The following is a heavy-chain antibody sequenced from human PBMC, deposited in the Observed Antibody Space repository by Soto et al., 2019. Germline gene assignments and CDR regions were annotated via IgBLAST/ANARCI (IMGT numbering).Heavy chain of an antibody. J-gene: IGHJ4*02. CDR1: GGTFSSYT. D-gene: IGHD3-22*01. CDR2: IIPILGIA. CDR3: ARLDYYDSSGYREPFDY. Sequence: QVQLVQSGAEVKKPGSSVKVSCKASGGTFSSYTISWVRQAPGQGLEWMGRIIPILGIANYAQKFQGRVTITADKSTSTAYMELSSLRSEDTAVHYCARLDYYDSSGYREPFDYWGQGTLVTVSS. V-gene: IGHV1-69*02.